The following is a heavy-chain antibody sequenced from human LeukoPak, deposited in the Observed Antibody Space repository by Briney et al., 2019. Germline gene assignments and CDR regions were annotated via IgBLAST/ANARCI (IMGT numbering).Heavy chain of an antibody. V-gene: IGHV3-23*01. D-gene: IGHD3-9*01. Sequence: GGSLRLSCAASGFTFSSYAMSWVRQAPGKGLEWVSAISGSGGSTYYADSVKGRFTISRDNSKNTLYLQMNSLRADDTAVYYCARGLSYYDIPNWFDPWGQGTLVTVSS. CDR3: ARGLSYYDIPNWFDP. CDR1: GFTFSSYA. CDR2: ISGSGGST. J-gene: IGHJ5*02.